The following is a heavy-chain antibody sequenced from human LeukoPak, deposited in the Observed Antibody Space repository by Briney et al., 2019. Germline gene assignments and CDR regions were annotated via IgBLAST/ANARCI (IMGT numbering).Heavy chain of an antibody. V-gene: IGHV4-39*07. CDR3: ARVYRNYYYYYMDV. CDR1: GDSISSGGYY. Sequence: PSETLSLTCTVSGDSISSGGYYWSWIRQPPGKGLEWIGEINHSGSTNYNPSLKSRVTISVDTSKNQFSLKLSSVTAADTAVYYCARVYRNYYYYYMDVWGKGTTVTVSS. J-gene: IGHJ6*03. CDR2: INHSGST.